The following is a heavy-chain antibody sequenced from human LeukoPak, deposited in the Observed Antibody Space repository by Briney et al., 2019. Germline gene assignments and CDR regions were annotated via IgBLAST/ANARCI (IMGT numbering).Heavy chain of an antibody. CDR3: ARESGYYYGMAV. J-gene: IGHJ6*02. CDR1: GGSISSYY. CDR2: IYYSGST. Sequence: SETLSLTCTVSGGSISSYYWSWIRQPPGKGLEWIGYIYYSGSTNYNPSLKSRVTISVDTSKNQFSLKLSSVTAADTAVYYCARESGYYYGMAVWGQGTTVTVSS. V-gene: IGHV4-59*01. D-gene: IGHD3-10*01.